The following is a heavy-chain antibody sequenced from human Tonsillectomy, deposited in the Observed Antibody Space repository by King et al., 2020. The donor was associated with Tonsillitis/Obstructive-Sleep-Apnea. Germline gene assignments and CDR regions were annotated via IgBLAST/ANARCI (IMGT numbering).Heavy chain of an antibody. CDR2: INHSGST. V-gene: IGHV4-34*01. D-gene: IGHD2-15*01. J-gene: IGHJ5*02. Sequence: VQLQQWGAGLLKPSETLSLTCAVYGGSFSGYYWSWIRQPPGKGLEWIGEINHSGSTNYNPSLKSRVTISVDTSKNQVSLKLSSVTAADTAMYYCAVYCSGGSCSRDNLFDPWGQGTLVTVSS. CDR1: GGSFSGYY. CDR3: AVYCSGGSCSRDNLFDP.